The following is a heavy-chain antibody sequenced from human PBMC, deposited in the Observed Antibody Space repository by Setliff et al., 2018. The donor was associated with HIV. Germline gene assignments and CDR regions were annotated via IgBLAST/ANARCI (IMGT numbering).Heavy chain of an antibody. Sequence: GSLRLSCAASGFTFSNAWLSWVRQAPGKGLEWVGRIKSKTDGGTTDYAAPVKGRFTISRDDSKNTLYLQVNSLKTEDTAVYYCTRDGVIKYYYYYYYMDVWGKGTTVTVSS. CDR3: TRDGVIKYYYYYYYMDV. D-gene: IGHD3-10*01. CDR2: IKSKTDGGTT. V-gene: IGHV3-15*01. J-gene: IGHJ6*03. CDR1: GFTFSNAW.